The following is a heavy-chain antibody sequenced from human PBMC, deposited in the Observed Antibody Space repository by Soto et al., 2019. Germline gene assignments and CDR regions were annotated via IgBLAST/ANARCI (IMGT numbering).Heavy chain of an antibody. V-gene: IGHV3-30-3*01. D-gene: IGHD5-18*01. CDR1: GFTISSYA. CDR3: ARPDTAMARPLNWFDP. J-gene: IGHJ5*02. Sequence: QVQLVESGGGVVQPGRSLRLSCAASGFTISSYAMHWVRQAPGKGLEWVAVISYDGSNKYYADSVKGRFTISRDNSKNTLYLQMNSLRAEDTAVYYCARPDTAMARPLNWFDPWGQGTLVTVSS. CDR2: ISYDGSNK.